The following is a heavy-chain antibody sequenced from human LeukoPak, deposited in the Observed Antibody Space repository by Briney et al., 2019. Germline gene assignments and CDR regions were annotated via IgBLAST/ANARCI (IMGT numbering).Heavy chain of an antibody. V-gene: IGHV3-21*01. CDR3: ASGYSYGRVDY. CDR2: ISSSSSYI. Sequence: GGSLRLSCAASGFTFSSYSMNWVRQAPGKELEWVSSISSSSSYIYYADSVKGRFTISRDNAKNSLYLQMNSLRAEDTAVYYCASGYSYGRVDYWGQGTLVTVSS. D-gene: IGHD5-18*01. J-gene: IGHJ4*02. CDR1: GFTFSSYS.